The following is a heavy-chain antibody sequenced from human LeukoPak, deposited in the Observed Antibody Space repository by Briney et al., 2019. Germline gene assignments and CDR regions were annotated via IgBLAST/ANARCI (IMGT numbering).Heavy chain of an antibody. Sequence: SETLSLTCTVSGGSVRSSSYFWGWIRQPPGKGLEWIGNIYYSGSSYYNPSLKSRVTISVDTSKNQFSLKMSSVTAADTAVFYCARQSGVSSDNYFGMDVWGQGTTVTVSS. CDR3: ARQSGVSSDNYFGMDV. CDR2: IYYSGSS. D-gene: IGHD1-26*01. V-gene: IGHV4-39*01. J-gene: IGHJ6*02. CDR1: GGSVRSSSYF.